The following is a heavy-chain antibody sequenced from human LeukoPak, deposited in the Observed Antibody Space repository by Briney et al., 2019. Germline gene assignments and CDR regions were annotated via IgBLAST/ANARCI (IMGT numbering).Heavy chain of an antibody. V-gene: IGHV1-18*01. J-gene: IGHJ4*02. D-gene: IGHD4-23*01. CDR2: ISAYNRDT. Sequence: GASVKVSCKASGYTSTSYGISWVRQAPGQGLEWVGWISAYNRDTNYAQKVQGRVTLTTDTSTTTAYMELRSLRSDDTAVYYCARDTSGGPYFDYWGQGTLVTVAS. CDR3: ARDTSGGPYFDY. CDR1: GYTSTSYG.